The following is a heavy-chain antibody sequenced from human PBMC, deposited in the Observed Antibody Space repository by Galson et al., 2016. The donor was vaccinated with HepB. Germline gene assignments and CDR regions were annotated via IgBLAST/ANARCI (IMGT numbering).Heavy chain of an antibody. CDR2: IGGSGGDT. V-gene: IGHV3-23*01. CDR1: GFTFSKYM. D-gene: IGHD3-9*01. J-gene: IGHJ4*02. CDR3: ARRYDTPGYYYIDF. Sequence: SLRLSCAASGFTFSKYMMNWVRQAPGKGLEWVSAIGGSGGDTYYTDSVKGRFTISRDNSKHTLYLHINSLRAEDTAVYYCARRYDTPGYYYIDFWGQGTLVTVSS.